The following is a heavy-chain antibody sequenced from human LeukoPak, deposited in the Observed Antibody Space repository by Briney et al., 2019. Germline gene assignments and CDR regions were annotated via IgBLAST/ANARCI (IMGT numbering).Heavy chain of an antibody. CDR2: IYYRGST. D-gene: IGHD2/OR15-2a*01. Sequence: SETLSLTCTVSGGSLSSYYWSWIRQSPGKGLEWIGYIYYRGSTDNNPSLKGRVTISVDTSKNQFSLKLSSVTAADTAVYYCARDRNRYMDVWGKGTTVTVSS. V-gene: IGHV4-59*01. CDR3: ARDRNRYMDV. CDR1: GGSLSSYY. J-gene: IGHJ6*03.